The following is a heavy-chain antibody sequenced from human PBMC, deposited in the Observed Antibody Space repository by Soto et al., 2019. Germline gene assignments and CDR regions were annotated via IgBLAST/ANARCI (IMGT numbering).Heavy chain of an antibody. J-gene: IGHJ4*02. V-gene: IGHV3-33*01. CDR1: GFTFSSYG. Sequence: QVQLVESGGGVVQPGRSLRLSCAASGFTFSSYGMHWVRQAPGKGLEWVAVIWYDGSNKYYADSVKGRFTISRDNSKNTLYLQMNSLRAEDTAVYYCARELWEFGGATNFDYWGQGTLVTVSS. CDR2: IWYDGSNK. D-gene: IGHD1-26*01. CDR3: ARELWEFGGATNFDY.